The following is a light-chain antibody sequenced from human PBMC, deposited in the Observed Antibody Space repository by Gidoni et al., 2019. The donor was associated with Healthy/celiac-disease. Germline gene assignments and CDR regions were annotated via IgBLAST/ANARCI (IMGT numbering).Light chain of an antibody. CDR3: QQRSNWPPGLT. Sequence: EIVLTQPPATLSLSPGERATLSCRASQSVSSYLAWYQQKPGQAPRLLLYDASTRATGIPARFSVSGSGTDFTLTISSLGPEDFAVYYCQQRSNWPPGLTFGGGTKVEIK. J-gene: IGKJ4*01. CDR2: DAS. CDR1: QSVSSY. V-gene: IGKV3-11*01.